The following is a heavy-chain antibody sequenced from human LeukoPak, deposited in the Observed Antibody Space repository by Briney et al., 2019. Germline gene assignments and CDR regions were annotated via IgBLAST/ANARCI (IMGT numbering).Heavy chain of an antibody. CDR1: GGAITNYY. D-gene: IGHD5-24*01. CDR2: IYYSGST. J-gene: IGHJ4*02. V-gene: IGHV4-59*12. Sequence: SETLSLTCGVSGGAITNYYWNWIRQAPGKGLEWLGYIYYSGSTNYNPSLKSRVTISVDTSKNQFSLKLSSVTAADTAVYYCARESSGEMATTIDYGGQGTLVTVSS. CDR3: ARESSGEMATTIDY.